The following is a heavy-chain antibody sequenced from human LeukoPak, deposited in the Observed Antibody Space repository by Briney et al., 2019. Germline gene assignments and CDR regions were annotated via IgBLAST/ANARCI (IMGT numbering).Heavy chain of an antibody. CDR2: IIPIFGTE. CDR1: GGTFSSYA. V-gene: IGHV1-69*13. J-gene: IGHJ4*02. Sequence: ASVKVSCKASGGTFSSYAISWVRQAPGQGLEWMGGIIPIFGTENYAQKFQGRVTITADESTSTAYMELSSLRSEDTAVYYCARVPLTFGGVIVISYFDYWGQGTLVTVSS. CDR3: ARVPLTFGGVIVISYFDY. D-gene: IGHD3-16*02.